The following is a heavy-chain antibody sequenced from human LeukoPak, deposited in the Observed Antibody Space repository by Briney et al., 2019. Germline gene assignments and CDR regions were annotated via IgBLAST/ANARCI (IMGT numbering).Heavy chain of an antibody. CDR3: ARDNPPYDSSGYYPQGYFDL. J-gene: IGHJ2*01. D-gene: IGHD3-22*01. V-gene: IGHV4-59*01. CDR1: GGSISSYY. CDR2: IYYSGST. Sequence: NPSETLSLTCTVSGGSISSYYWSWIRQPPGKGLEWIGYIYYSGSTNYNPSLKSRVTISVDTSKNQFSLKLSSVTAADTAVYYCARDNPPYDSSGYYPQGYFDLWGRGTLVTVSS.